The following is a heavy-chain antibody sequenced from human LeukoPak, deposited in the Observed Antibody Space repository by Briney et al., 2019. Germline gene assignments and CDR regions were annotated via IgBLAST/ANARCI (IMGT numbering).Heavy chain of an antibody. J-gene: IGHJ6*02. CDR2: IYSGGST. Sequence: GGSLRLSCAASGFTVSSNYMSWVRQAPGKGLEWVSVIYSGGSTYYADSVKGRFTISRDNSKNTLYLQMNSLRAEDTAVYYCARDIAYGSGSYYSYYYYYGMDVWGQGTTVTVSS. CDR1: GFTVSSNY. V-gene: IGHV3-66*01. CDR3: ARDIAYGSGSYYSYYYYYGMDV. D-gene: IGHD3-10*01.